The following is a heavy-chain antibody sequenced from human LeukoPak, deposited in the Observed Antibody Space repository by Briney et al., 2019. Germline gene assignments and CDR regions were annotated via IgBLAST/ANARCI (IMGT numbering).Heavy chain of an antibody. D-gene: IGHD6-6*01. CDR3: ARSSRVAAYFDY. Sequence: SETLSLTCTVSGGSINNGGYYWSWIRQHPGKGLEWIGYIYYSGSSYYNPSLRSRVTISVDTSKNHFSLKLSSVTAADTAVYYCARSSRVAAYFDYWGQGTLVTVSS. CDR1: GGSINNGGYY. V-gene: IGHV4-31*03. J-gene: IGHJ4*02. CDR2: IYYSGSS.